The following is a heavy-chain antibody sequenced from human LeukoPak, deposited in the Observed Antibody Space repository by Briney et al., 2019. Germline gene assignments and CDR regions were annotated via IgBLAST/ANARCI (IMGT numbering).Heavy chain of an antibody. V-gene: IGHV3-23*01. CDR1: GFTFSSYA. D-gene: IGHD1-26*01. CDR3: ARGGATTFGFDP. CDR2: ISGSGGST. J-gene: IGHJ5*02. Sequence: GGSLRLSCAASGFTFSSYAMSWVRQAPGKGLEWVSAISGSGGSTYYADSVKGRFTISRDNSKNTLSLLMNSLRAEDTAVYFCARGGATTFGFDPWGQGTLVTVPS.